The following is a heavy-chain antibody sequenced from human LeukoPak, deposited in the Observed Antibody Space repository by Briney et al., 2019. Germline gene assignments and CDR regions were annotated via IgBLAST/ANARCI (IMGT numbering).Heavy chain of an antibody. V-gene: IGHV1-24*01. CDR3: ARGIYSYGSADAFDI. CDR1: GYTLTELS. Sequence: GASVKVSCKVSGYTLTELSMHWVRQAPGKGLEWMGGFDPEDGETIYAQKFQGRVTMTEDTSTDTAYMELSSLRSDDTAVYYCARGIYSYGSADAFDIWGLGTMVTVSS. D-gene: IGHD5-18*01. CDR2: FDPEDGET. J-gene: IGHJ3*02.